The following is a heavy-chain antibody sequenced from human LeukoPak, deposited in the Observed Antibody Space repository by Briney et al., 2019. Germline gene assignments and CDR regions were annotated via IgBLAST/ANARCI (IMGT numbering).Heavy chain of an antibody. CDR3: AELGITMIGGV. CDR2: INQDGSEK. V-gene: IGHV3-7*01. J-gene: IGHJ6*04. CDR1: GFTFSNYC. Sequence: GGSLRLSCAASGFTFSNYCMSWVRQAPGKGLEWVANINQDGSEKHYVASVEGRFTISRDNAKNSLFVQMNSLRAEDTAVYYCAELGITMIGGVWGKGTTVTISS. D-gene: IGHD3-10*02.